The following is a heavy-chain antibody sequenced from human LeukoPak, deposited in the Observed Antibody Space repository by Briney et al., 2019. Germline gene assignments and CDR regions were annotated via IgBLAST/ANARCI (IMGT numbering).Heavy chain of an antibody. J-gene: IGHJ4*02. D-gene: IGHD2-2*02. CDR3: ARAEYQLLYPNFDY. V-gene: IGHV1-18*01. CDR2: ISAYNGDT. CDR1: GYTFSSYG. Sequence: ASVKVSCKASGYTFSSYGISWVRQAPGQGLEWMGWISAYNGDTNYAQKLQGRVTVTTDESTSTAYMELSSLRSDDTAVYYCARAEYQLLYPNFDYWGQGTLVTVSS.